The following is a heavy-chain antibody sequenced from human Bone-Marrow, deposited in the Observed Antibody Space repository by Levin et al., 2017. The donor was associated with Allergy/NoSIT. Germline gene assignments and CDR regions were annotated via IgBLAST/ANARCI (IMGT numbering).Heavy chain of an antibody. V-gene: IGHV3-15*07. CDR1: GFSVSDAW. D-gene: IGHD5-12*01. CDR3: TTSYDLYYYHGLDV. J-gene: IGHJ6*02. CDR2: IRGKGYDATR. Sequence: PGESLKISCAASGFSVSDAWMNWVRQAPGKGLEWVGRIRGKGYDATRDYAAPLKGRFIISRDDSKNTVYLQMNSLKIEDTAVYYCTTSYDLYYYHGLDVWGQGTTVTVS.